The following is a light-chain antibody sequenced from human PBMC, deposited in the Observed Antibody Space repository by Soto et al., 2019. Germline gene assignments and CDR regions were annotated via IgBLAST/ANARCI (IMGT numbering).Light chain of an antibody. V-gene: IGLV3-21*02. J-gene: IGLJ2*01. CDR1: NSGSKS. Sequence: SYELTQPPSVSVAPGQTARITCGGNNSGSKSVHWYQQKPGQAPVLVVYDDSDRPSGIPERFSGSNSGNTATLTISRVEAGDEADYYCQVCDSSSDHPVVFGGGTKVTVL. CDR2: DDS. CDR3: QVCDSSSDHPVV.